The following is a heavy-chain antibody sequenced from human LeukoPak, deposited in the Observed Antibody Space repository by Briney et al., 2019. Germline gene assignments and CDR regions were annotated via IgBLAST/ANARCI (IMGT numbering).Heavy chain of an antibody. V-gene: IGHV4-59*01. D-gene: IGHD2-2*01. J-gene: IGHJ6*02. CDR3: ARHFVVVPAATDYYYYGMDV. Sequence: SETLSLTCTVSGGSISSYYWSWIRQPPGKGLEWFGYIYYSGSTNYNPSLKSRVTISVDTSKNQFSLKLSSVTAADTAVYYCARHFVVVPAATDYYYYGMDVWGQGTTVTVSS. CDR2: IYYSGST. CDR1: GGSISSYY.